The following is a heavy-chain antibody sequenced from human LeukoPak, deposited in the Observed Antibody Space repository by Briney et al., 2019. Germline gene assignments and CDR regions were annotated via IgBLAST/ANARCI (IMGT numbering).Heavy chain of an antibody. V-gene: IGHV1-18*01. D-gene: IGHD1-26*01. CDR1: GYTFTSYG. CDR2: ISAYNGNT. CDR3: ARGPLAYSGISGGDY. J-gene: IGHJ4*02. Sequence: ASVKVSCKASGYTFTSYGISWVRQAPGQGLEWMGWISAYNGNTNYAQKLQSRVTMTTDTSTSTAYMELRSLRSDDTAVYYCARGPLAYSGISGGDYWGQGTLVTVSS.